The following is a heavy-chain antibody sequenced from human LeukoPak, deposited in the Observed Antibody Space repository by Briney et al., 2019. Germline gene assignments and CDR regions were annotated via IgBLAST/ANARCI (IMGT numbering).Heavy chain of an antibody. J-gene: IGHJ4*02. Sequence: SETLSLTCTVSGGSISSSSYYWGWIRQPPGKGLEWNGSIYYSGSTYYNPSLKSRVTISVDTSKNQFSLKLSSVTAADTAVYYCARHGYFGRNYYFDYWGQGTLVTVSS. V-gene: IGHV4-39*01. CDR1: GGSISSSSYY. CDR2: IYYSGST. CDR3: ARHGYFGRNYYFDY. D-gene: IGHD1-7*01.